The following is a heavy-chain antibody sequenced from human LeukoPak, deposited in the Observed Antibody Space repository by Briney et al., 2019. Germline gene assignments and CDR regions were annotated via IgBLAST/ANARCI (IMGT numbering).Heavy chain of an antibody. D-gene: IGHD2-2*01. Sequence: PRGSLRLSCAASGFTFNNYAMSWVRQAPGQGLQWVSASSASGGTTYYADSVKGRFTISRDNSENTLFLQMNSLRAEDTAVYYCAKEPREYCSSTSCPNWFDSWGQGTLVTVSS. CDR1: GFTFNNYA. CDR3: AKEPREYCSSTSCPNWFDS. V-gene: IGHV3-23*01. CDR2: SSASGGTT. J-gene: IGHJ5*01.